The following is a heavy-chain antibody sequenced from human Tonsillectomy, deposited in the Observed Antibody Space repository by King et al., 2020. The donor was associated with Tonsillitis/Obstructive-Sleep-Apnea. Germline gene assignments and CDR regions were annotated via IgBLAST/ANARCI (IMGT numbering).Heavy chain of an antibody. Sequence: VQLVESGGGLVQPGGSLRLSCVASGFTFSSYWMSWVRQAPGKGLEWVANIKQDGSEKNYVDSVKGRFTISRDNAKNSLYLQLNSLRAEDTAVYYCARYNWNVGLYYYYSMDVWGKGTTVTVSS. J-gene: IGHJ6*03. V-gene: IGHV3-7*04. CDR1: GFTFSSYW. D-gene: IGHD1-1*01. CDR3: ARYNWNVGLYYYYSMDV. CDR2: IKQDGSEK.